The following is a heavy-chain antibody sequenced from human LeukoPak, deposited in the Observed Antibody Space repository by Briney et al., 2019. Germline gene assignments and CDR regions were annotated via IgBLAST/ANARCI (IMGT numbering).Heavy chain of an antibody. CDR3: ARLRTGYYFDY. CDR1: GGSISSYY. J-gene: IGHJ4*02. CDR2: IYYSGST. V-gene: IGHV4-59*08. D-gene: IGHD7-27*01. Sequence: SETLSLTCTVSGGSISSYYWSWIRQPPGKGLEWIGYIYYSGSTNYNPSLKSRVTISVDTSKNQFSLKLSSVTAADTAVYYCARLRTGYYFDYWGQGTLVTVAS.